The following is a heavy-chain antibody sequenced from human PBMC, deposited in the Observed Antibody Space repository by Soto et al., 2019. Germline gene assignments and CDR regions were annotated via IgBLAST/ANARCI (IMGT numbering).Heavy chain of an antibody. CDR1: GFTFSSYA. CDR2: ISYDGSNK. CDR3: GRDLGGYYYGSGSYLGY. D-gene: IGHD3-10*01. Sequence: QVQLVESGGGVVQPGRSLRLSCAASGFTFSSYAMHWVRQAPGKGLEWVAVISYDGSNKYYADSVKGRFTISRDNSKNPLYLQMNSLRAEDTAVYYCGRDLGGYYYGSGSYLGYWGQGTLVSVSS. J-gene: IGHJ4*02. V-gene: IGHV3-30-3*01.